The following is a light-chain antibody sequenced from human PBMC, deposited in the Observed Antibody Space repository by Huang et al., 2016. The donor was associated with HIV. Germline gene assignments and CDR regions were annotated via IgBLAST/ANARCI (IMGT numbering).Light chain of an antibody. Sequence: DIVMTQSPDSLAVSLGERATINCKSSQSILYSSTDKSYLAWYHQKPGQPPKLLIYWASTRESWVPDRFSGSGSGTDFTLTISSLQAEDVAVYYCQQYYSSPFTFGPGTKVDIK. CDR3: QQYYSSPFT. J-gene: IGKJ3*01. CDR2: WAS. CDR1: QSILYSSTDKSY. V-gene: IGKV4-1*01.